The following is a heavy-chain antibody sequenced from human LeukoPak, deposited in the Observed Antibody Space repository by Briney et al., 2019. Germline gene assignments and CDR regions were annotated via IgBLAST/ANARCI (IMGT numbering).Heavy chain of an antibody. V-gene: IGHV3-23*01. D-gene: IGHD3-9*01. CDR3: SKDFYDVFSCYNAGTTAFDY. Sequence: GGSLRLSCAASGFTFSSYAMSWVRQAPGKGLEWVSAISGSGGSTYYADSVKGRFTISRDNSKNTLYLQMNSLRAEDTAVYYYSKDFYDVFSCYNAGTTAFDYWGQGTLVTVSS. CDR2: ISGSGGST. CDR1: GFTFSSYA. J-gene: IGHJ4*02.